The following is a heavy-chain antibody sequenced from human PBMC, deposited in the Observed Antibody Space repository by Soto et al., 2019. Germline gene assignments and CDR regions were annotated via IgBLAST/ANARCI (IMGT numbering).Heavy chain of an antibody. Sequence: SCRASWFTFTGCTVQWVRQAHRQRLEWIGWIVVGSGNTNYAQKFQERVTITRDMSTSTAYVELSSLRSEDTAVYYCAAANYYDSSGYSIQYYFDYSGQGNLVTVSS. CDR1: WFTFTGCT. D-gene: IGHD3-22*01. J-gene: IGHJ4*02. CDR2: IVVGSGNT. V-gene: IGHV1-58*01. CDR3: AAANYYDSSGYSIQYYFDY.